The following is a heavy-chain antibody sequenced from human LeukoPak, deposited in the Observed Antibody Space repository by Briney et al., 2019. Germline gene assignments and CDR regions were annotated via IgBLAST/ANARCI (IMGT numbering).Heavy chain of an antibody. D-gene: IGHD5-18*01. CDR2: IIPIFGTA. J-gene: IGHJ6*02. CDR3: ARETAMVAVGYYGMDV. V-gene: IGHV1-69*01. Sequence: WASVKVSCKASGGTFSSYAISWVRQAPGQGLEWMGGIIPIFGTANYAQKFQGRVTITADESTSTAYMELSSLRSEDTAVYYCARETAMVAVGYYGMDVWGQGTTVTVSS. CDR1: GGTFSSYA.